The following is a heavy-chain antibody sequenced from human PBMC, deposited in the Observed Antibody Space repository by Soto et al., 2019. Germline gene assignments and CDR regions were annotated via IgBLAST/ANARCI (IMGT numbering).Heavy chain of an antibody. CDR1: GGTFSSCA. CDR3: ARGGVATHKLNRFDT. J-gene: IGHJ5*02. CDR2: IISVFGTA. Sequence: GASVKVSCKASGGTFSSCAISWVRQAPGQGGEWMGGIISVFGTANYAKKVQWRVTITADKSTSTASRERSSRRAEDTAVSYCARGGVATHKLNRFDTWGQGTPVTFSS. V-gene: IGHV1-69*06. D-gene: IGHD5-12*01.